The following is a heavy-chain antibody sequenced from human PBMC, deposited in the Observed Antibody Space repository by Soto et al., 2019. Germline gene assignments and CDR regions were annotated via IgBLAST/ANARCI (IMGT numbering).Heavy chain of an antibody. D-gene: IGHD3-22*01. Sequence: GGSLRLSCAASGFTFSSYAMSWVRQAPGKGMEWVSGISGSGGSTYYADSVKGRFTISRDNSKNTLYLQMNSLRAEDTAVYYCAKGPYDSSGYYYYGMDVWGQGTTVTVSS. CDR3: AKGPYDSSGYYYYGMDV. CDR1: GFTFSSYA. CDR2: ISGSGGST. J-gene: IGHJ6*02. V-gene: IGHV3-23*01.